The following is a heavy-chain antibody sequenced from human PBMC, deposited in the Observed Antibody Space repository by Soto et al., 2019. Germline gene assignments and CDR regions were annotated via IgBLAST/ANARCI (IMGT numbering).Heavy chain of an antibody. J-gene: IGHJ6*02. V-gene: IGHV4-31*03. D-gene: IGHD4-17*01. Sequence: SETLSLTCSVSGDSISSGGHYWSWIRQPPXKGLEWIGYIYHSGSTCYNPSLKSRVTISVDTSKNRFSLKLSSVTSADTAVYYCARPPEVHYPDYRGSDYYDMDVLGQVTTVTVSS. CDR2: IYHSGST. CDR1: GDSISSGGHY. CDR3: ARPPEVHYPDYRGSDYYDMDV.